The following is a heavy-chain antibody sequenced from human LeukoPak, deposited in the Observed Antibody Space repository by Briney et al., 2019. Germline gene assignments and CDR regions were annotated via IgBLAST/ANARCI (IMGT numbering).Heavy chain of an antibody. J-gene: IGHJ3*02. CDR3: AREKNPTYDYYDSSSHSSAFDI. CDR2: TSNDGNI. V-gene: IGHV3-30*04. D-gene: IGHD3-22*01. CDR1: GFTFSSYP. Sequence: PGGSLRLSCAASGFTFSSYPIHWVRQAPGKGLEWVAITSNDGNIYYADSVKGRFTISRDNSKNTVYLQMNSLRVEDTAVYYCAREKNPTYDYYDSSSHSSAFDIWGQGTMVTVSS.